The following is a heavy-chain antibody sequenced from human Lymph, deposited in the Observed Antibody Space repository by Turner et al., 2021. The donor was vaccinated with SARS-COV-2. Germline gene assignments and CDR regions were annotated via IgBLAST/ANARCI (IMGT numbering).Heavy chain of an antibody. D-gene: IGHD3-10*01. Sequence: QVQLVQSGAEVKKPGASVKVSCKASGYTFTGYYMHWVRQAPGQGLEWMGCINPNSGGTNYPQKFQGRVTMTRDTSISRAYMELSRLRSDDTAVYYCARSRDLQSMIRGVDPFDYWGQGTLVTVSS. J-gene: IGHJ4*02. CDR3: ARSRDLQSMIRGVDPFDY. CDR2: INPNSGGT. V-gene: IGHV1-2*02. CDR1: GYTFTGYY.